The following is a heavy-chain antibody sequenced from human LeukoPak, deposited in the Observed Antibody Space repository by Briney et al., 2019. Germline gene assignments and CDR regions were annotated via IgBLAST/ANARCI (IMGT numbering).Heavy chain of an antibody. Sequence: GGSLRLSCAASGLTFTNAWMSWVRQAPGKGLEWVGRSKGKTDGETTDYAAPVEGRFTISRDDSKNTLYLQMNSLKGEDTAVYYCTTDNGQKALDIWGQGTMVTVSS. V-gene: IGHV3-15*01. CDR1: GLTFTNAW. CDR3: TTDNGQKALDI. J-gene: IGHJ3*02. CDR2: SKGKTDGETT.